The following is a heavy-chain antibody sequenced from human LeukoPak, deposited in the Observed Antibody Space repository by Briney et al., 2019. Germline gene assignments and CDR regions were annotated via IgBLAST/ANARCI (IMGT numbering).Heavy chain of an antibody. J-gene: IGHJ4*02. CDR1: GYSISSGLY. Sequence: PSETLSLTCAVSGYSISSGLYWAWIRQPPGKELEWIGSVFHSGKTSYNSSLKSRVTTSADTSKNQFSLRLRSVTAADTAVYYCARHVSFGTYYFDSWGQGTPFTVSS. CDR3: ARHVSFGTYYFDS. D-gene: IGHD3-16*01. V-gene: IGHV4-38-2*01. CDR2: VFHSGKT.